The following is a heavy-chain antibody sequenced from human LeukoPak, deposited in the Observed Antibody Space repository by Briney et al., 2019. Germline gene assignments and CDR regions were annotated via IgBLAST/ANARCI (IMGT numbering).Heavy chain of an antibody. CDR3: AGRWYFDL. Sequence: GSLRLSCAVSGFTFSNYWMSWFRQSPGKGLEWIGEVTLYGVTNYSPSLKSRASMSLDTSKNQFSLNLDSVTAADTAVYYCAGRWYFDLWGRGTLVTVSS. J-gene: IGHJ2*01. CDR1: GFTFSNYW. CDR2: VTLYGVT. V-gene: IGHV4-34*08.